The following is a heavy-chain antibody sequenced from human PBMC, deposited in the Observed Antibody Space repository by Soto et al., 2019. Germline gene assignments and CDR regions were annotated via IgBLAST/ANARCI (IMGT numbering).Heavy chain of an antibody. J-gene: IGHJ4*02. D-gene: IGHD6-13*01. Sequence: QVQLQESGPGLVKPSETLSLTCTVSGGSISSYYWSWIRQPPGKGLEWIGYIYHSGSTNYNPSLKSRVTMSVDTSKNQFSLKLSSVTAADTAVYYCARRGPAAGKTSFDSWGQGTLVTVSS. CDR1: GGSISSYY. V-gene: IGHV4-59*08. CDR2: IYHSGST. CDR3: ARRGPAAGKTSFDS.